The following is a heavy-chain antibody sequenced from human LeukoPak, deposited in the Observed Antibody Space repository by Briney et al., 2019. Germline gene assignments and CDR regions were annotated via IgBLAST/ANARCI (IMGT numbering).Heavy chain of an antibody. J-gene: IGHJ4*02. CDR3: ARAFSSFWPIDY. Sequence: GGSLRLSCAASGFTFSSYSMNWVRQAPGKGLEWVSSISSSSGYIYYADSVKGRFTISRDNAKNSLYLQMNSLRAEDTALYYCARAFSSFWPIDYWGQGTLVTVSS. CDR2: ISSSSGYI. CDR1: GFTFSSYS. D-gene: IGHD6-6*01. V-gene: IGHV3-21*04.